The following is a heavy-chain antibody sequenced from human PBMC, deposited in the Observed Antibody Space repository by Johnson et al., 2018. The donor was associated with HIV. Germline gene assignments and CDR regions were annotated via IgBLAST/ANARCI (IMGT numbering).Heavy chain of an antibody. D-gene: IGHD6-6*01. V-gene: IGHV3-66*02. J-gene: IGHJ3*02. CDR3: ARASSIAARGADAFDI. Sequence: VQLVESGGGVVQPGGSLRLSCAASGFTVSSNYMSWVRQAPGKGLEWVSVIYSGGSTYYADSVKGRFTISSDNSKNTLYLQMNSLRAEDTDVYYCARASSIAARGADAFDIWGQGTMVTVSS. CDR2: IYSGGST. CDR1: GFTVSSNY.